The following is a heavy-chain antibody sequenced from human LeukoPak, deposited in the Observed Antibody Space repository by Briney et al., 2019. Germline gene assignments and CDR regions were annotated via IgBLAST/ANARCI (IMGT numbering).Heavy chain of an antibody. Sequence: PGGSLRLSCAASGFTFSSYEMNWVRQAPGKGLEWISYINPNGETIYYADSVKGRFTISRDNAKNSLYLQMNSLRAEDTAAYYCARDPRGYRNDYYGMDVWGQGTTVTVSS. CDR1: GFTFSSYE. J-gene: IGHJ6*02. D-gene: IGHD5-18*01. CDR2: INPNGETI. CDR3: ARDPRGYRNDYYGMDV. V-gene: IGHV3-48*03.